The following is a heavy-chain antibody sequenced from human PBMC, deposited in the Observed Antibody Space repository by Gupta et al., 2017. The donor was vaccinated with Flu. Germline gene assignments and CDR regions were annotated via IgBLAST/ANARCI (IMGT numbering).Heavy chain of an antibody. D-gene: IGHD3-3*01. CDR2: INPNSGGT. J-gene: IGHJ5*02. V-gene: IGHV1-2*06. CDR3: ARDLIRADNPLRFLEWFSAFGLDP. Sequence: MPWVRQAPGQGLEWMGRINPNSGGTHYAQKFQGRVTMTRDTSISTAYLELSRLRSDDTAVYYCARDLIRADNPLRFLEWFSAFGLDPWGPG.